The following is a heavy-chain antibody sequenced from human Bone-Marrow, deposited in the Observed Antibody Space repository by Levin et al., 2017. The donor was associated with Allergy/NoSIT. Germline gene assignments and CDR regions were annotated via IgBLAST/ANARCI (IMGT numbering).Heavy chain of an antibody. CDR2: ISAYNGNT. CDR1: GYTFTSYG. D-gene: IGHD1-26*01. CDR3: ARRSIVGATYYYYGMDV. Sequence: GESLKISCKASGYTFTSYGISWVRQAPGQGLEWMGWISAYNGNTNYAQKLQGRVTMTTDTSTSTAYMELRSLRSDDTAVYYCARRSIVGATYYYYGMDVWGQGTTVTVSS. V-gene: IGHV1-18*01. J-gene: IGHJ6*02.